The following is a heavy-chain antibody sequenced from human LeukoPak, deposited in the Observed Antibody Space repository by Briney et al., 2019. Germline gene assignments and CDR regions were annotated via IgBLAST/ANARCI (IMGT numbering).Heavy chain of an antibody. CDR2: ISSSSRAT. D-gene: IGHD4-11*01. Sequence: PGGSLRLPCTASGFTFSNYNMNWVRQAPGKGLEWVSYISSSSRATYYADSVKGRFTISRDNAKNSLYLQMNSLTDEDTAVYYCAAYSNYAYSFDPWGQGTLVTVSS. V-gene: IGHV3-48*02. J-gene: IGHJ5*02. CDR3: AAYSNYAYSFDP. CDR1: GFTFSNYN.